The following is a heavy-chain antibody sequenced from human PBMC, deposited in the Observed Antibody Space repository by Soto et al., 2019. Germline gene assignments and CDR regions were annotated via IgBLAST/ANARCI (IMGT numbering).Heavy chain of an antibody. CDR3: ARRYSSAFDI. CDR1: GGSISSYY. CDR2: IYYSGGT. J-gene: IGHJ3*02. D-gene: IGHD6-13*01. V-gene: IGHV4-59*08. Sequence: PSETLSLTCTVSGGSISSYYWSWIRQPPGKGLEWIGYIYYSGGTNYNPSLKSRVTISVDTSKNQFPLKLSSVTAADTAVYYCARRYSSAFDIWGQGTMVTVSS.